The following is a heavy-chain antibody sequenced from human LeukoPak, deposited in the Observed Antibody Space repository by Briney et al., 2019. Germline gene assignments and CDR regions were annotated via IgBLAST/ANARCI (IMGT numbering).Heavy chain of an antibody. CDR2: ITAYNGDT. J-gene: IGHJ1*01. V-gene: IGHV1-18*01. CDR1: GYTFTSYV. D-gene: IGHD2-15*01. Sequence: ASVKVSCKASGYTFTSYVITWVRQAPGQGLEWMGWITAYNGDTRYAQKFQGRLTMTTDTSTSTANMELKSLRSDDTAVYYCAKDQGWCSGGSCYPQHWGQGTLVTVSS. CDR3: AKDQGWCSGGSCYPQH.